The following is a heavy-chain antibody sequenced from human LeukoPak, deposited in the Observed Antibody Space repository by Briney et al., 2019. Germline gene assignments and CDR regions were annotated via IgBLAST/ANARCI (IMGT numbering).Heavy chain of an antibody. D-gene: IGHD3-10*01. J-gene: IGHJ6*02. CDR3: ARSYYGSGTSYGMDV. CDR2: IKQDGSEK. Sequence: GGSLRLSCAVSGFTFSRHWMSWVRQAPGKGLEWLANIKQDGSEKYYVDSVEGRFTISRDNAKNSLYLQMNSLRAEDTAVYYCARSYYGSGTSYGMDVWGQGTTVSVSS. V-gene: IGHV3-7*01. CDR1: GFTFSRHW.